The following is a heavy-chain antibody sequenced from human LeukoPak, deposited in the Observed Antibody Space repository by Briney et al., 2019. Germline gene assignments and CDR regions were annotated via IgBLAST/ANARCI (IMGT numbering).Heavy chain of an antibody. J-gene: IGHJ4*02. CDR1: GFTFSNSW. Sequence: GGTLRLSCAASGFTFSNSWMYWVRQAPGKGLVWVSRINTDGSTIEYADSVKGRFTISRDNPKNTLFLQMNSLRVEDTAVYYCVRGTKAEYDRWSYYYTLVDYWGQGTLVTVSP. CDR2: INTDGSTI. V-gene: IGHV3-74*01. CDR3: VRGTKAEYDRWSYYYTLVDY. D-gene: IGHD3-3*01.